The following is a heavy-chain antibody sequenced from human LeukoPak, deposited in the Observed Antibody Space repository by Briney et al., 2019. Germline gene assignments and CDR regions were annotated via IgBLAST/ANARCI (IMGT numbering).Heavy chain of an antibody. V-gene: IGHV3-74*01. Sequence: GGSLRLSCAASGFTFSTYWMHWVRQAPGKGLVWVSRTTADGTSTTYADSVKGRFTISRDNAKNTLYVQMNSLRAEDTAVYYCARGAFGVYAFDLWGQGTMVTVSS. CDR3: ARGAFGVYAFDL. CDR2: TTADGTST. CDR1: GFTFSTYW. J-gene: IGHJ3*01. D-gene: IGHD3-3*01.